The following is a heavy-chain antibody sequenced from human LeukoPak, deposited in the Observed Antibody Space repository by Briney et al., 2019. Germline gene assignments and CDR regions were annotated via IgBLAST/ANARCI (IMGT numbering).Heavy chain of an antibody. CDR3: ARDRYYYDSSGYSNLDAFDI. V-gene: IGHV4-34*01. J-gene: IGHJ3*02. D-gene: IGHD3-22*01. CDR1: GGSFSGYY. CDR2: INHSRTT. Sequence: SETLSLTCAVYGGSFSGYYWSWIRQPPGKGLEWIGEINHSRTTNYNPSLKSRVTISVDTSKNQFSLKLSSVTAADTAVYYCARDRYYYDSSGYSNLDAFDIWGQGTMVTVSS.